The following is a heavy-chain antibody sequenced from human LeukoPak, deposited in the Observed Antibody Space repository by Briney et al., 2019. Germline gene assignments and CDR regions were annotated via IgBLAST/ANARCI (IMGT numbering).Heavy chain of an antibody. CDR2: ISSSGSTI. CDR1: GFTFSDYY. V-gene: IGHV3-11*01. J-gene: IGHJ6*02. CDR3: ARGPGAPGSYYYYYGMDV. Sequence: PGGSLRLSCAASGFTFSDYYMSWIRQAPGKGLEWVSYISSSGSTIYYADSVKGRFTISRDNAKNSLYLQMNSLRAADTAVYYCARGPGAPGSYYYYYGMDVWGQGTTVTVSS. D-gene: IGHD3-10*01.